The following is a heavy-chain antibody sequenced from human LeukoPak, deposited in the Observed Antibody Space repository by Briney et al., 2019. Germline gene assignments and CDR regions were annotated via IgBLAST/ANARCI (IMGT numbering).Heavy chain of an antibody. D-gene: IGHD2-2*01. J-gene: IGHJ3*01. CDR3: AKDRSCTGSSCNVGS. CDR2: ISGSGGST. Sequence: GGCLRLSCAASGFTFSSFAMSWVRQAPGKGLEWVSAISGSGGSTYYADSVKGRFTISRDNSKNTLFLQMNSLRAEDTAVYYCAKDRSCTGSSCNVGSWGQGTMVTVSS. CDR1: GFTFSSFA. V-gene: IGHV3-23*01.